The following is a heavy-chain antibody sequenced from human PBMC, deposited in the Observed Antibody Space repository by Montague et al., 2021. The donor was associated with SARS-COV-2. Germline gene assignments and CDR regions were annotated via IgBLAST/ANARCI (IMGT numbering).Heavy chain of an antibody. D-gene: IGHD6-19*01. V-gene: IGHV4-59*01. Sequence: SETPSLTCTVSGGSISSEYWSWSRQPPEKGLEWMGYSYYSGSTNDNPSLKSRGTISVDTSKNKFSLKLSVVTAADTAVDYCARGSGWMGNAFDLWGQGTMVTVSS. CDR1: GGSISSEY. CDR2: SYYSGST. CDR3: ARGSGWMGNAFDL. J-gene: IGHJ3*01.